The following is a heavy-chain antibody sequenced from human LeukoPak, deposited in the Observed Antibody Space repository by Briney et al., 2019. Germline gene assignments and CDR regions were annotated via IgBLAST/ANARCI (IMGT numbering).Heavy chain of an antibody. J-gene: IGHJ3*02. CDR2: NNDSGST. D-gene: IGHD2-2*01. CDR1: GGSFSGYY. Sequence: SETLSLTCAVYGGSFSGYYWSWIRRPPGKGLEWIGENNDSGSTNYNPSLKSRVTISVDTSKNQFSLKLSSVTAADTAVYYCARDWEHCSSTSCYVRAGNAFDIWGQGTMVTVSS. V-gene: IGHV4-34*01. CDR3: ARDWEHCSSTSCYVRAGNAFDI.